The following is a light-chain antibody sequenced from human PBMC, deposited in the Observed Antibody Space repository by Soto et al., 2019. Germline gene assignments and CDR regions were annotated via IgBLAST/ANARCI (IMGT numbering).Light chain of an antibody. J-gene: IGKJ1*01. CDR2: AAS. Sequence: EIVLTQSPGTLSLSPGERATLSCRASQSVSSSYLAWYQQKPGQAPRLLIYAASSRATGIPDRFSGSGSGTDFTLTISRLEPGDFAVYYCQQYGSSQWTFGQGTKVEIK. CDR1: QSVSSSY. V-gene: IGKV3-20*01. CDR3: QQYGSSQWT.